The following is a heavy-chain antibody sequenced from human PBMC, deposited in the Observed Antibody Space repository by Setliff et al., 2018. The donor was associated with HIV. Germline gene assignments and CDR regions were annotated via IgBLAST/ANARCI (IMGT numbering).Heavy chain of an antibody. V-gene: IGHV3-21*01. CDR3: AKADRGYGRNWFDP. J-gene: IGHJ5*02. CDR1: GFTFSSYS. D-gene: IGHD4-17*01. CDR2: ISSSSSYI. Sequence: LRLSCAASGFTFSSYSMNWVRQAPGKGLEWVSSISSSSSYIYYADSVKGRFTISRDNAKNSLYLQMNSLRAEDTAVYYCAKADRGYGRNWFDPWGQGTLVTVSS.